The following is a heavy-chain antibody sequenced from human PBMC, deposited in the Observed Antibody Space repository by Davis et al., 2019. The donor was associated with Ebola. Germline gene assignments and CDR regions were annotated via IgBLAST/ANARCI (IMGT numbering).Heavy chain of an antibody. V-gene: IGHV4-4*02. CDR3: ARAMVTMVSFAFDI. D-gene: IGHD3-10*01. J-gene: IGHJ3*02. Sequence: SETLSLPCGVSGGSISRNNWWSWVRQPPGKGLEWIGGIYHSGTTNYNPSLKSRVTISVDKSKNQFSLKLSSVTAADTAVYYCARAMVTMVSFAFDIWGQGTVVTVSS. CDR1: GGSISRNNW. CDR2: IYHSGTT.